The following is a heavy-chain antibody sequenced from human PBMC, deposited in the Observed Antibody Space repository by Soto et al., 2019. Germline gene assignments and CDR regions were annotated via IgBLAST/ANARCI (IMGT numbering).Heavy chain of an antibody. V-gene: IGHV3-23*01. Sequence: EVQQLESGGGLVQPGGSLRLSCAAAEFTFSDYAMNWVRLSPGRGLEWVSSITASGDYAQYTDSVKGRFSVSRDNSRSTLFLQMESLIDEDTAIYCCGRDPNGDYIGAFEMCGRGTMVTGSS. CDR3: GRDPNGDYIGAFEM. D-gene: IGHD4-17*01. J-gene: IGHJ3*02. CDR1: EFTFSDYA. CDR2: ITASGDYA.